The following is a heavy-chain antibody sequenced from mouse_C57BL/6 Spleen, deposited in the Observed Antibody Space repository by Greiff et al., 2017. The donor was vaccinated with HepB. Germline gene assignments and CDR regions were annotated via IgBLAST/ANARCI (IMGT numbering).Heavy chain of an antibody. J-gene: IGHJ2*01. D-gene: IGHD3-2*02. CDR1: GYSITSGYY. CDR3: ARALDSSGYDYFDY. Sequence: EVKLVESGPGLVKPSQSLSLTCSVTGYSITSGYYWNWIRQFPGNKLEWMGYISYDGSNNYNPSLKNRISITRDTSKNQFFLKLNSVTTEDTATYYCARALDSSGYDYFDYWGQGTTLTVSS. CDR2: ISYDGSN. V-gene: IGHV3-6*01.